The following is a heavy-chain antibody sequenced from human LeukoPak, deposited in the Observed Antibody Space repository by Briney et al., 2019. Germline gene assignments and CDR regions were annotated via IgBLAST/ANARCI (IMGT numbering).Heavy chain of an antibody. J-gene: IGHJ4*02. CDR1: GFTVSSNY. D-gene: IGHD2-15*01. Sequence: QSGGSLRLSCAASGFTVSSNYMSWVRQVPGKGLEWVSTIYSGGSTYYADSVKGRFTISRDNSKNTLYLQMNSLRAEDTAVYYCARDWWAFPSRWGQGTLVTVSS. V-gene: IGHV3-66*01. CDR2: IYSGGST. CDR3: ARDWWAFPSR.